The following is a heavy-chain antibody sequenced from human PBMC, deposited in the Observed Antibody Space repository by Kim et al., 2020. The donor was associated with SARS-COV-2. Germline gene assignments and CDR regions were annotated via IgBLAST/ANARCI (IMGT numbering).Heavy chain of an antibody. Sequence: ASVKVSCKASGYTFTSYGISWVRQAPGQGLEWMGWISAYNGNTNYAKKLKGRVTMTTDTSTSTAYMELRSLRSDDTAVYYCARAVSSGYYSHYYYYGMDVWGQGTTVTVSS. V-gene: IGHV1-18*01. CDR2: ISAYNGNT. J-gene: IGHJ6*02. D-gene: IGHD3-22*01. CDR1: GYTFTSYG. CDR3: ARAVSSGYYSHYYYYGMDV.